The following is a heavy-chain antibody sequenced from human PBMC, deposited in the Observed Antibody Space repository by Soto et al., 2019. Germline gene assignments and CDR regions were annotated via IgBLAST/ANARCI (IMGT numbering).Heavy chain of an antibody. D-gene: IGHD2-2*01. Sequence: GASVKVSCKASGYTFTSYYINWVLQATGQGLEWMGWMNPNSGNTGYAQKFQGRVTMTRNTSISTAYMELSSLRSEDTAVYYCARATSEYQLLLGPSWFDPWGQGTLVTSPQ. J-gene: IGHJ5*02. CDR2: MNPNSGNT. CDR1: GYTFTSYY. V-gene: IGHV1-8*01. CDR3: ARATSEYQLLLGPSWFDP.